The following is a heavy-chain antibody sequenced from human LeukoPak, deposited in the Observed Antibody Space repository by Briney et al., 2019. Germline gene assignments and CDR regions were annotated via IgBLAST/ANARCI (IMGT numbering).Heavy chain of an antibody. D-gene: IGHD3-22*01. CDR1: GYTFTGYY. V-gene: IGHV1-46*01. Sequence: ASVKVSFKASGYTFTGYYIHWVRQAPGQGLEWMGIINPSGGSTTYAQNFQGRVTMTRDTSTSTVYMELSSLRSEDTAVYYCARGAADGYSSYFDYWGQGTLVTVSS. CDR3: ARGAADGYSSYFDY. J-gene: IGHJ4*02. CDR2: INPSGGST.